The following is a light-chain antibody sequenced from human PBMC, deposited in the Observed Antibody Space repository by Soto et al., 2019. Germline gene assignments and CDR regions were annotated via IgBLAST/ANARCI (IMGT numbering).Light chain of an antibody. V-gene: IGLV2-11*01. CDR3: CSYAGSSTWV. CDR1: SSDVGGYND. Sequence: QSALTQPRSVSGSPGQSVTISCTGTSSDVGGYNDVSWYQQHPVKATNLMIYDVSKRSSVVPDRFSGSKSGKAASLTIAVLQAEDDADYYCCSYAGSSTWVFGGGTKLTVL. J-gene: IGLJ3*02. CDR2: DVS.